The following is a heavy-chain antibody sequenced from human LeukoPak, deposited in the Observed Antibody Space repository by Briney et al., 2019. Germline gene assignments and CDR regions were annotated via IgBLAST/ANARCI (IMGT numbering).Heavy chain of an antibody. Sequence: GGSLSLSCAVSGFIVSSSYMTWVRQAPGKGLEWVSVIYSGGRTYYADSVRGRFTTSRDNSKNTLYLQMNSLRAEDTAVYHCARALLLLGARERSIDYWGQGTLVTISS. CDR1: GFIVSSSY. D-gene: IGHD1-1*01. J-gene: IGHJ4*02. V-gene: IGHV3-66*01. CDR3: ARALLLLGARERSIDY. CDR2: IYSGGRT.